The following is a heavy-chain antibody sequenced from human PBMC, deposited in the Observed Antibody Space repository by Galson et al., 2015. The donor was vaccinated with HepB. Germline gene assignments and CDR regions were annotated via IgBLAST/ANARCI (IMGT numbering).Heavy chain of an antibody. CDR1: GFTFSSYA. Sequence: SLRLSCAASGFTFSSYAMHWVRQAPGKGLEYVSAISSNGGSTYYADSVKGRFTISRDNSKNTLYLQMSSLRAEDTAVYYCVKEMGSSSHFDYWGQGTLVTVSS. CDR3: VKEMGSSSHFDY. CDR2: ISSNGGST. D-gene: IGHD6-6*01. V-gene: IGHV3-64D*06. J-gene: IGHJ4*02.